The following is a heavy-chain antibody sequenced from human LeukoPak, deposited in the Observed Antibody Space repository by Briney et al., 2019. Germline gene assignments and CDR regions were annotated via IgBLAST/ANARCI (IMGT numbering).Heavy chain of an antibody. V-gene: IGHV4-4*07. D-gene: IGHD5-12*01. CDR2: IYTSGST. Sequence: SETLSLTCTVSGGSISTYYWSWIRQPAGKGLEWIGRIYTSGSTNYNPSLKSRVTISVDTSKNQFSLKLSSVTAADTAVYYCARERGGYSGYDSFDYWGQGTLVTVSS. CDR1: GGSISTYY. J-gene: IGHJ4*02. CDR3: ARERGGYSGYDSFDY.